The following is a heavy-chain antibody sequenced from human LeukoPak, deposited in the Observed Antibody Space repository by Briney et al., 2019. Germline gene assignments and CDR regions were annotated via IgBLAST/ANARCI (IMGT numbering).Heavy chain of an antibody. Sequence: PGGSLRLSCEASGFTFNTHAMNWVRQAPGKGLEWVSYISSSGSTIYYADSVKGRFTISRDNAKNSLYLQMNSLRAEDTAVYYCARDFGLLRSQPAAINKWGQGTLVTVSS. CDR2: ISSSGSTI. CDR1: GFTFNTHA. D-gene: IGHD3-3*01. J-gene: IGHJ4*02. CDR3: ARDFGLLRSQPAAINK. V-gene: IGHV3-48*03.